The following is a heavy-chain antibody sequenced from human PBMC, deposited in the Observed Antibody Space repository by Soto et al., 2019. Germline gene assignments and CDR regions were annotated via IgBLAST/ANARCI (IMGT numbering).Heavy chain of an antibody. Sequence: QVQLQQWGAGLLKPSETLSLTCAVYGGSFSGYYWSWIRQPPGKGLEWIGEINHSGSTNYNPSLSSRVTISVDTSKNQFSLKLSSVTAADTAVYYCARGPRRRIGLMLYAYSYYYYDGMDVWGQGTTVTVSS. V-gene: IGHV4-34*01. CDR3: ARGPRRRIGLMLYAYSYYYYDGMDV. CDR1: GGSFSGYY. D-gene: IGHD2-8*01. CDR2: INHSGST. J-gene: IGHJ6*02.